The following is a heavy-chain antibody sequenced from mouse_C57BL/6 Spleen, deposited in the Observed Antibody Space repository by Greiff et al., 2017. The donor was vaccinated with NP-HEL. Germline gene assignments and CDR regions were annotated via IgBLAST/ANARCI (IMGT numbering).Heavy chain of an antibody. CDR1: GYAFSSSW. D-gene: IGHD3-2*02. CDR2: IYPGDGDT. V-gene: IGHV1-82*01. J-gene: IGHJ2*01. Sequence: VQLQQSGPELVKPGASVKISCKASGYAFSSSWMNWVKQRPGKGLEWIGRIYPGDGDTNYNGKFKGKATLTADKSSSTAYMQLSSLTSEDSAVYFCARKGSSGSYFDYWGQGTTLTVSS. CDR3: ARKGSSGSYFDY.